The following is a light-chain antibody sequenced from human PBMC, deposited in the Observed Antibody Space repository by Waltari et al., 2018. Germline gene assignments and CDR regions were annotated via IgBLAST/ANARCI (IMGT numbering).Light chain of an antibody. CDR1: TSDLAGDNV. Sequence: QSALTQPASVSGSPGQSITISCTGTTSDLAGDNVVSWYQQHPGKAPKLILYDVTSRPSGVSNRFSGSKSGNTASLTISGLQPEDEADYYCCSFTSSSTWVFGGGTKLTVL. V-gene: IGLV2-14*03. J-gene: IGLJ3*02. CDR3: CSFTSSSTWV. CDR2: DVT.